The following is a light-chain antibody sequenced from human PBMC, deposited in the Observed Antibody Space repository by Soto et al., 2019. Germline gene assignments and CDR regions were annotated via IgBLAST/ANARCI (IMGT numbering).Light chain of an antibody. CDR1: SGDVGGYNY. CDR2: EVT. J-gene: IGLJ1*01. Sequence: QSALTQPPSASGSPGQSVAISCTGTSGDVGGYNYVSWYQQHPGKAPKLMIYEVTKQPSGVPDRFSGSKSGNTASLTVSGRQAEDEVDYYCSSYAGSINVFGTGTKVTVL. CDR3: SSYAGSINV. V-gene: IGLV2-8*01.